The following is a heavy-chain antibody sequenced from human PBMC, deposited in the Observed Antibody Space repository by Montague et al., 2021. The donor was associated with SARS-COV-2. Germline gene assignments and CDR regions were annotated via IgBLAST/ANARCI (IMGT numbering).Heavy chain of an antibody. CDR1: GGSISSSSYY. Sequence: TLSLTCTVSGGSISSSSYYWGWIRQPPGKALEWLARIDWDDDKYYSTSLKTRLTISKDTSKNQVVLTMTNMDPVDTATYYCARDWGCTHFDYWGQGTLVTVSS. D-gene: IGHD7-27*01. CDR2: IDWDDDK. CDR3: ARDWGCTHFDY. J-gene: IGHJ4*02. V-gene: IGHV2-70*11.